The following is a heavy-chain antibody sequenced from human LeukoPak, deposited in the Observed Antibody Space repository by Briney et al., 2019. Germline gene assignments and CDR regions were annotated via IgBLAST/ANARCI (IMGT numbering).Heavy chain of an antibody. Sequence: KSGGSLRLSCAASGFTFSSYSMNWVRQAPGKGLEWVSSISSSSSYIYYTDSVKGRFTISRDNAKNSLYLQMNSLRAEDTAVYYCARTDGVFFDIWGQGTMVTVSS. CDR2: ISSSSSYI. V-gene: IGHV3-21*01. CDR3: ARTDGVFFDI. CDR1: GFTFSSYS. J-gene: IGHJ3*02. D-gene: IGHD3-10*01.